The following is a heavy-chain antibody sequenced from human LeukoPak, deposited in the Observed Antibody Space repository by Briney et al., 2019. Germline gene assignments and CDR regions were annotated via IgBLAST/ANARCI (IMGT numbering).Heavy chain of an antibody. CDR3: AKDIIDKAEYNWNDGDAFDI. D-gene: IGHD1-20*01. J-gene: IGHJ3*02. CDR1: GFTFDDYA. CDR2: ISWNSGSI. V-gene: IGHV3-9*01. Sequence: GGSLRLSCAASGFTFDDYAMHWVRQAPGKGLEWVSGISWNSGSIGYADSVKGRFTISRDNAKNSLYLQMNSLRAEDTALYYCAKDIIDKAEYNWNDGDAFDIWGQGTMVTVSS.